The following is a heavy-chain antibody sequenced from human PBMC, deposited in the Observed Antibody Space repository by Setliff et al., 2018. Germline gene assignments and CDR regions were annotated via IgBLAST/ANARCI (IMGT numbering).Heavy chain of an antibody. CDR3: ARVGDSSGWYFSCYFDY. D-gene: IGHD6-19*01. V-gene: IGHV4-38-2*02. Sequence: SETLSLTCTVSGYSISSGYYWGWIRQPPGKGLEWIGSIYHSGSTYYNPSLKSRVTISVDTSKNQFSLKLSSVTAADTAVYYCARVGDSSGWYFSCYFDYWGQGTLVTVSS. CDR1: GYSISSGYY. CDR2: IYHSGST. J-gene: IGHJ4*02.